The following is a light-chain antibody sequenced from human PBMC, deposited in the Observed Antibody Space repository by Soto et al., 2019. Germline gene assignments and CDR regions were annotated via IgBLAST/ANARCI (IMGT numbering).Light chain of an antibody. V-gene: IGKV1-39*02. CDR2: AAS. Sequence: MTQTTCVQLASVRIRINITCRASQTITSDLNWYQQRPGKAPKLLIYAASNLQSGVPSRFSVSGSGTDITFIISILYPQASATAFCHHPYSAPGWTFGQGTKVDIK. J-gene: IGKJ1*01. CDR1: QTITSD. CDR3: HHPYSAPGWT.